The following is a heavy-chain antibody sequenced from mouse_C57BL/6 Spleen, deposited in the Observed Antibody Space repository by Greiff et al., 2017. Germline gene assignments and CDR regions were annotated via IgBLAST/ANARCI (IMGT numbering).Heavy chain of an antibody. CDR1: GYTFTSYW. Sequence: VKLQQPGAELVKPGASVKMSCKASGYTFTSYWITWVKQRPGQGLEWIGDIYPGSGSTNYNEKFKSKATLTVDTSSSTAYMQLSSLTSEDSAVYYCARGYYGSSLDYAMDYWGQGTSVTVSS. D-gene: IGHD1-1*01. CDR2: IYPGSGST. CDR3: ARGYYGSSLDYAMDY. J-gene: IGHJ4*01. V-gene: IGHV1-55*01.